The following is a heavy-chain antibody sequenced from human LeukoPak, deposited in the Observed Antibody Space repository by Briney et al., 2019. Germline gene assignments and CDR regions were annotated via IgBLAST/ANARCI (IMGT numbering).Heavy chain of an antibody. CDR3: ARDIVMVTYWFDP. J-gene: IGHJ5*02. CDR2: INPNSGGT. CDR1: GYTFTGYY. V-gene: IGHV1-2*02. D-gene: IGHD5-18*01. Sequence: SVTASCQASGYTFTGYYMHGVRQAPGQGREWMGWINPNSGGTNYAQKFQGRVTMTRDTSISTAYMELSRLRSDDTAVYYCARDIVMVTYWFDPWGQGTLVTVSS.